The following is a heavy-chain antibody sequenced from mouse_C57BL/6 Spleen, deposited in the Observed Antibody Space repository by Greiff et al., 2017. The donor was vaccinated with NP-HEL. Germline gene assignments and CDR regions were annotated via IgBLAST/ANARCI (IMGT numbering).Heavy chain of an antibody. V-gene: IGHV1-50*01. D-gene: IGHD1-1*01. J-gene: IGHJ3*01. CDR3: ARGGSSAWFAY. Sequence: QVQLQQSGAELVKPGASVKLSCKASGYTFTSYWMQWVKQRPGQGLEWIGEIDPSDSYTNYKQKFKGKAKLTVDTSSSTAYMQLSSLTSGDSAVYYCARGGSSAWFAYWGQGTLVTVSA. CDR1: GYTFTSYW. CDR2: IDPSDSYT.